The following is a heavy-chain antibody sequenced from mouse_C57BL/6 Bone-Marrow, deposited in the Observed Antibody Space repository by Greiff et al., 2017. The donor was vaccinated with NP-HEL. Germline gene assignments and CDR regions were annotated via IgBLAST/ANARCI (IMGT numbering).Heavy chain of an antibody. V-gene: IGHV5-12*01. Sequence: EVKLVESGGGLVQPGGSLKLSCAASGFTFSDYYMYWVRQTPEKRLEWVAYISNGGGSTYYPDTVKGRFTISRDNAKNTLYLQMSRLKSEDTAMYYCARHRGAGCFDYWGQGTTLTVSS. CDR3: ARHRGAGCFDY. CDR2: ISNGGGST. J-gene: IGHJ2*01. D-gene: IGHD3-2*02. CDR1: GFTFSDYY.